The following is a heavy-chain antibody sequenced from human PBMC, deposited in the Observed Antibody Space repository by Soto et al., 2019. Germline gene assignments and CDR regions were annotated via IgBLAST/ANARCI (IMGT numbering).Heavy chain of an antibody. CDR3: AKDDSSGYYIIDY. V-gene: IGHV3-23*01. Sequence: HPGGSLRLSCAASGFTFSSYAMSWVRQAPGKGLEWVSAISGSGGSTYYADSVKGRFTISRDNSKNTLYLQMNSLRAEDTAVYYCAKDDSSGYYIIDYWGQGTLVTVSS. CDR2: ISGSGGST. CDR1: GFTFSSYA. J-gene: IGHJ4*02. D-gene: IGHD3-22*01.